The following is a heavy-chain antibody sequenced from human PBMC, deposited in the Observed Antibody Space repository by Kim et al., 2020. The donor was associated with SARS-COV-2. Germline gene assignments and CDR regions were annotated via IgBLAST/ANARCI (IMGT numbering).Heavy chain of an antibody. Sequence: ASVKVSCKASGYTFTRYDINWVRQATGHGLEWMGWINPNSGNTGYAQKLQGRVTMTRNTSISTVYMELSSLRSEDTAVYYCARGLNTYSSSWMDYWGEGTLFTVSS. V-gene: IGHV1-8*01. CDR3: ARGLNTYSSSWMDY. CDR1: GYTFTRYD. D-gene: IGHD6-13*01. J-gene: IGHJ4*02. CDR2: INPNSGNT.